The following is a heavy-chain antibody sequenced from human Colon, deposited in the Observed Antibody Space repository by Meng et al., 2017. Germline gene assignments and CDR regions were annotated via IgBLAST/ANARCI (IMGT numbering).Heavy chain of an antibody. CDR2: AYYSGST. V-gene: IGHV4-39*01. D-gene: IGHD5-24*01. J-gene: IGHJ4*02. CDR3: SRWAGGREFLDY. CDR1: GDSISSSTYC. Sequence: QLQLQESGPGLVKPSETLSLTCTVSGDSISSSTYCWGWIRQPPGKGLEWIGCAYYSGSTYYDPSLKSRVAVSVDTSKNQFSRILSYVTAADTAVYYCSRWAGGREFLDYWGQGTLVTVSS.